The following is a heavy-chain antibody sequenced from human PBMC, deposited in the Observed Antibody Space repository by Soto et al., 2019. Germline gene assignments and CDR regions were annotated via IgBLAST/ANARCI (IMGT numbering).Heavy chain of an antibody. CDR1: GFTFSNYA. CDR3: AKKGLGSLTTYCNSGDCHYAFDI. D-gene: IGHD2-21*02. Sequence: EVQLLESGGGLVQPGGSLRLSCAASGFTFSNYAMTWVRQAPGKGLEWVSTISGGGGGTFYADSVKGRFTISRDNSRNTVYLQMNSLRAEDTAVYYCAKKGLGSLTTYCNSGDCHYAFDIWGQGTMVTVSS. V-gene: IGHV3-23*01. CDR2: ISGGGGGT. J-gene: IGHJ3*02.